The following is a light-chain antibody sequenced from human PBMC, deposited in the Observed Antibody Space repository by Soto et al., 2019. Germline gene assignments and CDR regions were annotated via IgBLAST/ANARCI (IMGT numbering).Light chain of an antibody. Sequence: QSALTQPPSVSGSPGQSVTISCSGTSSDVGSYDRVSWSWYQQSPGTAPKLIIYEVSDRPSGVPDRFSGSKSGDTASLTISGLQAEDEADYYCSSCISTSTSVFGTGTKVTVL. V-gene: IGLV2-18*02. J-gene: IGLJ1*01. CDR1: SSDVGSYDR. CDR2: EVS. CDR3: SSCISTSTSV.